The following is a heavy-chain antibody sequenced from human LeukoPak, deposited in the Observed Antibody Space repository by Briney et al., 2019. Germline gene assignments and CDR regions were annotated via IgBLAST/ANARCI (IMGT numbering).Heavy chain of an antibody. V-gene: IGHV4-59*01. CDR2: IYSSGTT. Sequence: SETLSLTCTVSGGSISSYYWNWIRQPPGKGLEWIGYIYSSGTTKYNPSLKSRVTISVDASKSQFSLKLTSVTAADTAVYYCARDRRVRGTATRWFDPWGQGTLVTVSS. D-gene: IGHD3-10*01. J-gene: IGHJ5*02. CDR3: ARDRRVRGTATRWFDP. CDR1: GGSISSYY.